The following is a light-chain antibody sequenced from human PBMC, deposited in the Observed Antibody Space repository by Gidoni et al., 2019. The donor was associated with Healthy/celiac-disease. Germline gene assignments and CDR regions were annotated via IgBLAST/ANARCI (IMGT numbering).Light chain of an antibody. J-gene: IGKJ4*01. CDR2: GAS. CDR1: QSVSSSY. CDR3: QHYGSSPLT. V-gene: IGKV3-20*01. Sequence: ELELTQSPGSLSVSPGERATLSCRASQSVSSSYLAWYQQKPGHAPRLLNYGASSRATGIPDRFSGSWSGTDFTLTISRLEPEDFAVYYCQHYGSSPLTFGGGTQVEIK.